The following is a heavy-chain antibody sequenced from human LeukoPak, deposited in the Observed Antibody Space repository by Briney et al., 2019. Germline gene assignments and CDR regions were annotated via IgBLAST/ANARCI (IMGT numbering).Heavy chain of an antibody. CDR1: GFTFSNFA. V-gene: IGHV3-23*01. J-gene: IGHJ4*02. D-gene: IGHD7-27*01. Sequence: PGGSLRLSCAASGFTFSNFAIRWVRQVPGKGLEWVSSIDGSGDKTHYPGSVRGRFTVSRDNSKNTLYLQMNSLRVEDTATYFCAKVQFNRGPIDYWGQGTPVIVSS. CDR2: IDGSGDKT. CDR3: AKVQFNRGPIDY.